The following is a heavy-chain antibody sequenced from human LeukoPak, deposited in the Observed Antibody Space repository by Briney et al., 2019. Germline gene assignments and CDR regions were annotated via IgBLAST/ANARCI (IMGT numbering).Heavy chain of an antibody. CDR1: GFAVSGNY. J-gene: IGHJ4*02. CDR3: SKLKGWYGEGYFDY. D-gene: IGHD3-10*01. CDR2: IYSDCRT. V-gene: IGHV3-53*01. Sequence: PGGSLRLSCAASGFAVSGNYMSWVRQAPGKGLEWVSVIYSDCRTYYADCVNRRFTISRDISKNTLFLQMTSLRAEETAVYYCSKLKGWYGEGYFDYWGQGTLVTVSS.